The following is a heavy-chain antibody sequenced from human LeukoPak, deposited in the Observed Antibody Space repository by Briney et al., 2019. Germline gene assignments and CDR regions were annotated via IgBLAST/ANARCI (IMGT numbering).Heavy chain of an antibody. CDR2: LNPNSGGT. D-gene: IGHD6-19*01. V-gene: IGHV1-2*02. J-gene: IGHJ6*02. CDR3: ARAITGGSGWHDYYYYGMDV. CDR1: GYTFTGYY. Sequence: ASVKVSCKASGYTFTGYYMHWVRQAPGQGLEWMGWLNPNSGGTNYAQKFQGRVTMTRDTSISTAYMELSRLRSDDTAVYYCARAITGGSGWHDYYYYGMDVWGQGTTVTVSS.